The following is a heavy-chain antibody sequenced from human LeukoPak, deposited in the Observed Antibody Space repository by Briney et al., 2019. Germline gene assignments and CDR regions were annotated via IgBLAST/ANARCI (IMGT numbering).Heavy chain of an antibody. Sequence: SLRLSGAASGFTFYDYGMDGGGRAPGKGLEWVAGISRNSGSIGYAYSVKGRFTISRDNAKHSLYLQMNSLRAQDTALYYCPKDRYSGYDYGSYYFDYWGQGTLVTVSS. V-gene: IGHV3-9*01. CDR3: PKDRYSGYDYGSYYFDY. D-gene: IGHD5-12*01. J-gene: IGHJ4*02. CDR2: ISRNSGSI. CDR1: GFTFYDYG.